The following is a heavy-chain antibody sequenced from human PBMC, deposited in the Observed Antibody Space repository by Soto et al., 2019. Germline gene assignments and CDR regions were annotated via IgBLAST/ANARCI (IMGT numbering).Heavy chain of an antibody. CDR3: ARASVKYFDWLFDAFDI. CDR2: ISSSSSYI. D-gene: IGHD3-9*01. CDR1: GFTFSSYS. Sequence: PGGSLRLSCAASGFTFSSYSMNWVRQAPGKGLEWVSSISSSSSYIYYADSVKGRFTISRDNAKNSLYLQMNSLRAEDTAVYYCARASVKYFDWLFDAFDIWGQGTMVTVSS. V-gene: IGHV3-21*01. J-gene: IGHJ3*02.